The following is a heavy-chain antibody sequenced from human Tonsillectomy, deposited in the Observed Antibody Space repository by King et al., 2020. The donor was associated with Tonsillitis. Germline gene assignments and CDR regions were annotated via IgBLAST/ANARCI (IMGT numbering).Heavy chain of an antibody. CDR3: ANPRARRYDSSGWFDAFDI. D-gene: IGHD6-19*01. CDR1: GFIFSSYG. J-gene: IGHJ3*02. CDR2: IRYDGSNK. Sequence: VQLVESGGGVVQPGGSLRLSCAASGFIFSSYGMHWVRQAPGKGLEWVAFIRYDGSNKYYADSVKGRFTISRDNSKNTLYLQMNSLRAEDTAVYYCANPRARRYDSSGWFDAFDIWGQGTMVTVSS. V-gene: IGHV3-30*02.